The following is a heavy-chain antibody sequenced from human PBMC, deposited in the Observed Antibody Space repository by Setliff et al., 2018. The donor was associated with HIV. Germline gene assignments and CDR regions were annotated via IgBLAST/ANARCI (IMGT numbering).Heavy chain of an antibody. V-gene: IGHV4-61*02. D-gene: IGHD3-9*01. CDR3: ARAFYGLSAGYYYFDV. J-gene: IGHJ4*02. CDR2: IFSSGSA. CDR1: SGSISSTSHY. Sequence: SETLSLTCTVSSGSISSTSHYWTWIRQPAEKGLEWLGRIFSSGSASYNPSLESRLTFSVDTSKNQFALKLTSVTAADTAAYSCARAFYGLSAGYYYFDVWGQGALVTVSS.